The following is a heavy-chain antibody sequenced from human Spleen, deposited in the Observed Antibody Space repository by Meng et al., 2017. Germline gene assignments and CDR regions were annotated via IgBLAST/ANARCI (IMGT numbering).Heavy chain of an antibody. J-gene: IGHJ4*02. V-gene: IGHV1-2*02. D-gene: IGHD3-22*01. CDR3: AIISGYPKFDY. CDR2: IIPNSGGT. Sequence: QVELVQSGAEVKKPGSSVKVSCMASGGTFSSYAISWVRQAPGQGLEWMGGIIPNSGGTDFAQKFQGRVTLTRDTSISTAYMELRRLRSDDTAVYYCAIISGYPKFDYWGQGTLVTVSS. CDR1: GGTFSSYA.